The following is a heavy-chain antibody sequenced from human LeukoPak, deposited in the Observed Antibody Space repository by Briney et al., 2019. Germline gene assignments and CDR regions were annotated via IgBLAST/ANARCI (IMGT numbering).Heavy chain of an antibody. CDR2: IRGSGGGT. Sequence: QPGGSLRLSCAVSGVTLSNYGMTWVRQAPGKGLEWVAGIRGSGGGTNYADSVKGRFTISRDNPKNTLYLQMNSLRAEDTAMYFCAKRGVVIRVILVGFHKEAYYFDSWGQGALVTVSS. D-gene: IGHD3-22*01. V-gene: IGHV3-23*01. J-gene: IGHJ4*02. CDR1: GVTLSNYG. CDR3: AKRGVVIRVILVGFHKEAYYFDS.